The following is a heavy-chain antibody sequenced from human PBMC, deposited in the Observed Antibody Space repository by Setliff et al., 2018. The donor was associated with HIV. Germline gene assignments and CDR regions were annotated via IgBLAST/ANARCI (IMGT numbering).Heavy chain of an antibody. J-gene: IGHJ4*02. Sequence: ASVKVSCKTSGYMFIAYGMSWVRRAPGQGLEWMGGIIPIFGTANYAQKFQGRVTITTDESTSTAYMELSSLRSEDTAVYYCARGGQDYYDSSGYSLDYWGQGTLVTVSS. CDR3: ARGGQDYYDSSGYSLDY. CDR2: IIPIFGTA. CDR1: GYMFIAYG. V-gene: IGHV1-69*05. D-gene: IGHD3-22*01.